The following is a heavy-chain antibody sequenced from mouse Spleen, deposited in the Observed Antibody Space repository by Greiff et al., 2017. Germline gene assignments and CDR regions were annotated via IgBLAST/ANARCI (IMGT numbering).Heavy chain of an antibody. CDR2: IYPGDGDT. CDR3: ARDYYSNYFFAY. Sequence: QVQLQQSGAELVKPGASVKISCKASGSAFSSYWMNWVKQRPGKGLEWIGQIYPGDGDTNYNGKFKGKATLTVDKSSSTAYMQLSSLTSEDSAVYFCARDYYSNYFFAYWGQGTLVTVS. D-gene: IGHD2-5*01. J-gene: IGHJ3*01. CDR1: GSAFSSYW. V-gene: IGHV1-80*01.